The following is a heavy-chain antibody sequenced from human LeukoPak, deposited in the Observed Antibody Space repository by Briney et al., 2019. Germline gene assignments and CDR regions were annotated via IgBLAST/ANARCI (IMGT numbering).Heavy chain of an antibody. CDR3: AAEPPGSSDQGLDY. D-gene: IGHD2-2*01. V-gene: IGHV1-58*02. Sequence: SVKVSCKASGFTFTSSAMQWVRQARGQRLEWIGWIVVGSGNTSYAQKFQERVTITRDMSTSTAYMELSSLRSEDTAVYYCAAEPPGSSDQGLDYWGQGTLVTVSS. CDR1: GFTFTSSA. J-gene: IGHJ4*02. CDR2: IVVGSGNT.